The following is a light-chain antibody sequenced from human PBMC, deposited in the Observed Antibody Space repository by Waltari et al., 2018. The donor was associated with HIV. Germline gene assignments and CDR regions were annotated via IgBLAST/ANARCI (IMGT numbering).Light chain of an antibody. Sequence: VLMSQSPLFLPVTLGQSASIFCRSNQSLQYADGNTYWSWFLQRPGQSPRRLLYKVSDRDSGVPDRFSGSGAGTDFTRKINRVEAEDIGVYYCRQGSNRISFGQGTRLEIK. J-gene: IGKJ5*01. CDR3: RQGSNRIS. V-gene: IGKV2-30*01. CDR1: QSLQYADGNTY. CDR2: KVS.